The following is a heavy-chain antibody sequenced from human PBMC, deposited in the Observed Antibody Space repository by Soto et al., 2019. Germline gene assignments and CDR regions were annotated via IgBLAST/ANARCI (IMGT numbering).Heavy chain of an antibody. CDR1: GGSISSYY. Sequence: QVQLQESGPGLVKPSETLSLTCTVSGGSISSYYWSWIRQPPGKGLEWIGYIYYRGSTNYNPSLXXXXXXXXXXXXXXXXXXXXXXXXXXTXXXXXXXXNXYFDLWGRGTLVTVSS. CDR3: XXXNXYFDL. J-gene: IGHJ2*01. V-gene: IGHV4-59*01. CDR2: IYYRGST.